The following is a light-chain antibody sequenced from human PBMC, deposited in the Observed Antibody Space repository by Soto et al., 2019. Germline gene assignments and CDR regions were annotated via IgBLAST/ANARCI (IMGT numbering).Light chain of an antibody. CDR1: SSNIGNNY. CDR2: DNN. J-gene: IGLJ1*01. CDR3: GTWDSSLSAGGV. V-gene: IGLV1-51*01. Sequence: QSVLTQPPSVSAAPGQKVTISCSGSSSNIGNNYVSWYQRLPGTAPKLLIYDNNKRPSGIPDRFSGSKSGTSATLGITGLQTGDEADYYCGTWDSSLSAGGVFGTGTQLTVL.